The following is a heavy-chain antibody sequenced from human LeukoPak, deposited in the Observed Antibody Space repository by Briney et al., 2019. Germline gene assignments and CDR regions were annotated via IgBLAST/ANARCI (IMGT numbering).Heavy chain of an antibody. J-gene: IGHJ5*02. D-gene: IGHD5-18*01. CDR3: ARVEPLKMVKSP. CDR2: VYTTGST. CDR1: GGSISSGSYY. Sequence: PSETLSLTCTVSGGSISSGSYYWSWIRQPAGKGLEWIGRVYTTGSTNYNPSLKSRVSMSVDTSKNQFSLSLTSVTVADTAVYYCARVEPLKMVKSPWGQGILVTVSS. V-gene: IGHV4-61*02.